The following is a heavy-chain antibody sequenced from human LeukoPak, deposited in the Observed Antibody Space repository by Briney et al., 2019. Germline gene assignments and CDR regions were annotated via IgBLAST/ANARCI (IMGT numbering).Heavy chain of an antibody. J-gene: IGHJ4*02. CDR1: GFTFSSYG. CDR3: ARLVVTPPEKHFDY. V-gene: IGHV3-33*01. D-gene: IGHD4-23*01. Sequence: GRSLRLSCAASGFTFSSYGMHWVRQAPGKGLEWVAVIWSDENKKFYADSVKGRFTISRDNAKNSLYLQMNSLRAEDTAVYYCARLVVTPPEKHFDYWGQGTLVTVSS. CDR2: IWSDENKK.